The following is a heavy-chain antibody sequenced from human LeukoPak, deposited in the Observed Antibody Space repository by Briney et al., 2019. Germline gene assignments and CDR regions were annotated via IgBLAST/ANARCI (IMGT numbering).Heavy chain of an antibody. CDR3: AKITKEVATHLENRLGLDF. CDR2: ISYDGSNK. D-gene: IGHD5-24*01. V-gene: IGHV3-30-3*02. CDR1: GFTFRSSA. Sequence: GGSLRLSCAAPGFTFRSSAMHWVRQAPGKGLGWVAVISYDGSNKYYADSVKGRFTISRDNYKNTLYLQMNILRVEDTAVYYCAKITKEVATHLENRLGLDFWGQGTLVTVSS. J-gene: IGHJ4*02.